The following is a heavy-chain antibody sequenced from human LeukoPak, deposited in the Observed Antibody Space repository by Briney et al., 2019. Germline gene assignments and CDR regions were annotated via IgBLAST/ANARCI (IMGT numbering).Heavy chain of an antibody. CDR3: ARAGGSWGSNWFDP. CDR1: GYTFTGYY. V-gene: IGHV1-2*02. CDR2: INPSSGGT. D-gene: IGHD6-13*01. J-gene: IGHJ5*02. Sequence: ASVKVSCKASGYTFTGYYMHWVRQAPGQGLEWMGWINPSSGGTNYAQKFQGRVTMTRDTSISTAYMELSRLRSDDTAVYYCARAGGSWGSNWFDPWGQGTLVTVSS.